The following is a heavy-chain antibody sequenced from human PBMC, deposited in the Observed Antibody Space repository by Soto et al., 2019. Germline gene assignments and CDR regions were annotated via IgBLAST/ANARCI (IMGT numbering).Heavy chain of an antibody. V-gene: IGHV4-59*01. CDR1: GASITDSY. CDR3: ARGDSDLAVSEAAY. J-gene: IGHJ1*01. CDR2: IYFSGVA. D-gene: IGHD2-15*01. Sequence: QMQMQESGPRLVKPSETLSLTCTVSGASITDSYWSWIRQPPEKGLEWIGYIYFSGVATYNPSLKSRAPMSRDTSKNEFSLKLNSVTAADTDIYYCARGDSDLAVSEAAYWGQGTLGTVSS.